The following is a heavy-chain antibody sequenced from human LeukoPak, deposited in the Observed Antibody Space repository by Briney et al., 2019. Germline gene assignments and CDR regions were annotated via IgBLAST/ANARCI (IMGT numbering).Heavy chain of an antibody. CDR3: ARGYSGYGGYYFDY. V-gene: IGHV4-34*01. CDR2: INHSGST. Sequence: SETLSLTCAVYGGSFSGYYWSWIRQPPGKGLEWIGEINHSGSTNYNPSLKSRVTISVDTSKNQLSLKLSSVTAADTAVYYCARGYSGYGGYYFDYWGQGTLVTVSS. J-gene: IGHJ4*02. CDR1: GGSFSGYY. D-gene: IGHD5-12*01.